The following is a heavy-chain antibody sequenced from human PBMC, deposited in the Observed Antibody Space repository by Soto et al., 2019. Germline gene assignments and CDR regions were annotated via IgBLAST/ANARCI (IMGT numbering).Heavy chain of an antibody. V-gene: IGHV4-34*01. CDR2: INHSGST. Sequence: SETLSLTCAVYGGSFSGYYWSWIRQPPGKGLEWIGEINHSGSTNYNPSLKSRVTISVDTSKNQFSLKLSSVTAADTAVYYCARGALTTYFDYWGQGTLVTVSS. CDR1: GGSFSGYY. CDR3: ARGALTTYFDY. J-gene: IGHJ4*02.